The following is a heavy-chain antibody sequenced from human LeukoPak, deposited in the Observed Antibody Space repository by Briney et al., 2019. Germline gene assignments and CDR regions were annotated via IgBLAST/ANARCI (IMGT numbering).Heavy chain of an antibody. CDR1: GGSISSSSYY. CDR3: ARGRYDFWSGYYLDY. Sequence: SETLSLTCTVSGGSISSSSYYWGWIRQPAGKGLEWIGRIYTSGSTNYNPSLKSRVTMSVDTSKNQFSLKLSSVTAADTAVYYCARGRYDFWSGYYLDYWGQGTLVTVSS. J-gene: IGHJ4*02. CDR2: IYTSGST. V-gene: IGHV4-61*02. D-gene: IGHD3-3*01.